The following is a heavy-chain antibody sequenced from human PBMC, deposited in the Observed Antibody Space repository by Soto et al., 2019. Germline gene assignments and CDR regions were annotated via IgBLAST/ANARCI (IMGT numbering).Heavy chain of an antibody. CDR1: GFTFSDYG. D-gene: IGHD3-3*01. J-gene: IGHJ4*02. CDR3: ATDVGSGIYKYYFDY. CDR2: ISFDGSKK. Sequence: QVKLVESGGGVVQPGRSLRLSCAASGFTFSDYGIHWVRQAPGKGLEWVAVISFDGSKKYYADSVKGRLTIARDNSKNTLFLQMSSLRPDDTAVSYCATDVGSGIYKYYFDYWGQGTLGTVSA. V-gene: IGHV3-30*03.